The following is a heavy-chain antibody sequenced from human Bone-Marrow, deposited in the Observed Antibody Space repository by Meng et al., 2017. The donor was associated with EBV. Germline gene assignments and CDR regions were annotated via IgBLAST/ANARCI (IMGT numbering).Heavy chain of an antibody. CDR3: GRRYYGSSCYYDY. V-gene: IGHV4-61*01. CDR2: FYSGGSN. D-gene: IGHD3-22*01. Sequence: YVDCDTISNYYWSGLRPPPRKVLEWIGNFYSGGSNNSPSPLNRRVAISVDTSKNLSPLKLSSVTAADTAVYYCGRRYYGSSCYYDYWGQGTLVTVSS. J-gene: IGHJ4*02. CDR1: VDCDTISNYY.